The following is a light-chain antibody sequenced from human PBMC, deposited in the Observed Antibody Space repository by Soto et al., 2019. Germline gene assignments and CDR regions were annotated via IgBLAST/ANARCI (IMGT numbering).Light chain of an antibody. Sequence: DIQMTQSPSTLSASVGDRVTITCRASQTISNYLTWYQQRPGKAPKLLIYRSSILQNGVPSRFSGSGSGTECTLTISSLQPDDFATYYCQQYYIYTTFGQGTRV. V-gene: IGKV1-5*03. J-gene: IGKJ1*01. CDR1: QTISNY. CDR2: RSS. CDR3: QQYYIYTT.